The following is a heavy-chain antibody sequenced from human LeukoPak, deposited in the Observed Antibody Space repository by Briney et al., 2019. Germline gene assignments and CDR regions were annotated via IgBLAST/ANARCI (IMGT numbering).Heavy chain of an antibody. CDR2: ISGNGDST. J-gene: IGHJ4*02. Sequence: GGSLRLSCAASGFTFSSYAMSWVRQAPGRGLEWVSAISGNGDSTYYAASVKGRFTISRDNSRNTLSLQMNSLRAEDTAVYYCASCRSFYDVWGQGTLVTVSS. D-gene: IGHD5-12*01. CDR3: ASCRSFYDV. CDR1: GFTFSSYA. V-gene: IGHV3-23*01.